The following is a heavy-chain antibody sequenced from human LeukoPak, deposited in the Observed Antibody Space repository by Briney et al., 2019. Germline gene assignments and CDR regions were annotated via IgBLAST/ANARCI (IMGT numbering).Heavy chain of an antibody. D-gene: IGHD5-18*01. CDR2: ISANAINT. V-gene: IGHV3-23*01. CDR3: ARDTDGYSFGLNYFDY. CDR1: GFAFSFSA. Sequence: PGGSLRLSCEASGFAFSFSAMTWVRQAPGTGLEWVSTISANAINTYYAASVRGRFTISRDNSKSTLYLQMNSLRAEDTAVYYCARDTDGYSFGLNYFDYWGQGTLVTVSS. J-gene: IGHJ4*02.